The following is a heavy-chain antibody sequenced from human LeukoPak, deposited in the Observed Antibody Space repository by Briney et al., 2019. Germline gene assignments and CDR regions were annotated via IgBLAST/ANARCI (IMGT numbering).Heavy chain of an antibody. V-gene: IGHV3-21*01. Sequence: GGSLRLSCAASGFTFSSYSIHWVRQAPGKGLEWVSSISSSSSYIYYADSVKGRFTIYRDNARNSLYLQMNSLRAEDTAVYYCAREAGGYNSFDYWGQGTLVTVSS. CDR2: ISSSSSYI. CDR1: GFTFSSYS. CDR3: AREAGGYNSFDY. J-gene: IGHJ4*02. D-gene: IGHD5-24*01.